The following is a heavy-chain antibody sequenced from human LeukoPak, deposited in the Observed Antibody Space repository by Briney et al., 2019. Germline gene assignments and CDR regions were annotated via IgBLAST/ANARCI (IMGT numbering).Heavy chain of an antibody. D-gene: IGHD3-10*01. CDR3: ARVAPITMVRGVIIPYYYYYMDV. CDR2: ISGYNGNT. V-gene: IGHV1-18*01. Sequence: ASVKVSCKASGYTFTSYGISWVRQAPGQGPEWTGWISGYNGNTNYAQKLQGRVTMTTDTSTSTAYMELRSLRSDDTAVYYCARVAPITMVRGVIIPYYYYYMDVWGKGTTVTISS. J-gene: IGHJ6*03. CDR1: GYTFTSYG.